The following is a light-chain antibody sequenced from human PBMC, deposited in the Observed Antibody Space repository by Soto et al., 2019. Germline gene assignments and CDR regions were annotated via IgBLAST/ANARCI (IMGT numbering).Light chain of an antibody. CDR3: QQYETYFRT. CDR2: KAS. CDR1: QGISGW. V-gene: IGKV1-5*03. J-gene: IGKJ1*01. Sequence: DIQLPPSPCTLPASIGDRVTITCRASQGISGWLAWYQQKPGKAPTLLIYKASKLESGVPSRFSGSGFGTEFTLTISSLQPDDFGTYYCQQYETYFRTFGQGTKVDI.